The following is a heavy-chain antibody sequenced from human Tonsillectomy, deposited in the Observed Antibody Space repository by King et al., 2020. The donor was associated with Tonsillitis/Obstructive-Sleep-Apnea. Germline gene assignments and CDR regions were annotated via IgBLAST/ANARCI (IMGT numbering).Heavy chain of an antibody. Sequence: VQLVESGGGLVQPGGSLRLSCSASGFTFSSYAMHWVRQAPGKGLEYVSAISSNGGSTYYADSVKGRFTISRDNSKNTLYLQMSSLRAEDTAGYYCVKGGIRETYYDYIWGSYRYSNDAFDIWGQGTMVTVSS. J-gene: IGHJ3*02. CDR1: GFTFSSYA. V-gene: IGHV3-64D*06. CDR2: ISSNGGST. CDR3: VKGGIRETYYDYIWGSYRYSNDAFDI. D-gene: IGHD3-16*02.